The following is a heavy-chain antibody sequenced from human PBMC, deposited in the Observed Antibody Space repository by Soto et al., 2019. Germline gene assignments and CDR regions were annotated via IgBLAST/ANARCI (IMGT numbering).Heavy chain of an antibody. Sequence: LSLTCTVSGGSISSGGYYWSWIRQHPGKGLEWIGYIYYSGSTYYNPSLKSRVTISVDTSKNQFSLKLSSVTAADTAVYYCARENGYSGYEYCYYYGMDVWGQGTTVTVSS. CDR1: GGSISSGGYY. J-gene: IGHJ6*02. D-gene: IGHD5-12*01. V-gene: IGHV4-31*03. CDR2: IYYSGST. CDR3: ARENGYSGYEYCYYYGMDV.